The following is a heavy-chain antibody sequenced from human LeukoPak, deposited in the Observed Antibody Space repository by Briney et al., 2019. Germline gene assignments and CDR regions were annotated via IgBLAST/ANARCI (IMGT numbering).Heavy chain of an antibody. CDR3: ARILRLHTPRAFDI. CDR2: IWYDGSNK. V-gene: IGHV3-33*01. Sequence: GGSLRLSCAASGFTFTSYGMHWVRQAPGKGLEWVAVIWYDGSNKYNTDSVKGRFTISRDNSKNTLYLQMNSLRVEDTAVYYCARILRLHTPRAFDIWGQGTMVTVSS. CDR1: GFTFTSYG. D-gene: IGHD5-24*01. J-gene: IGHJ3*02.